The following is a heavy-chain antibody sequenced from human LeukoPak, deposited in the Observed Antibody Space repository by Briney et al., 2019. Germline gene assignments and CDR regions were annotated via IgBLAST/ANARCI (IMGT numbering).Heavy chain of an antibody. CDR1: GFTFSSYW. CDR2: IKQDGSEK. CDR3: GRSGSSSWFDAFDI. J-gene: IGHJ3*02. Sequence: GGSLTLSCAASGFTFSSYWMSWVRQAPGKGLEWVANIKQDGSEKYYVDSVKGRFTISRDNAKNSLYLQMNSLRAEDTAVYYCGRSGSSSWFDAFDIWGQGTMVTVSS. D-gene: IGHD6-13*01. V-gene: IGHV3-7*03.